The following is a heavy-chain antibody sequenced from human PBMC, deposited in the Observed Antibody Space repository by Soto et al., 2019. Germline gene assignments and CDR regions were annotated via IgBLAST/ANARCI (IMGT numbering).Heavy chain of an antibody. V-gene: IGHV4-39*01. CDR2: IYYSGST. CDR1: GDSINNGSYY. D-gene: IGHD2-21*02. J-gene: IGHJ4*02. Sequence: SETLSLTCTVTGDSINNGSYYWGWIRQPPGKGLEWIGSIYYSGSTYNNPSLKSRVSMSVDTSKNQFSLKLRSVTAADTALYYCARQRTSVVTQAYFDSWGQGSLVTVSS. CDR3: ARQRTSVVTQAYFDS.